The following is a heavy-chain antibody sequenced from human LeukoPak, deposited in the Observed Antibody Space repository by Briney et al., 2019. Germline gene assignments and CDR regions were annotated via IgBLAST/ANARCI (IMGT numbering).Heavy chain of an antibody. D-gene: IGHD1-14*01. V-gene: IGHV1-18*01. J-gene: IGHJ5*02. Sequence: GASVKVSCKASGYTFTSYGISWVRQAPGQGLEWMGWISAYNGNTNYAQKLQGRVTMTTDTSTSTAYMELRSLRSDDTAVYYCARAPEPPSPDDNWFDPWGQGTLVTVSS. CDR2: ISAYNGNT. CDR3: ARAPEPPSPDDNWFDP. CDR1: GYTFTSYG.